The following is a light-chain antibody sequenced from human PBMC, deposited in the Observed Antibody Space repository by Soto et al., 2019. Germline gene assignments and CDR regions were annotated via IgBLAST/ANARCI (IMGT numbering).Light chain of an antibody. V-gene: IGKV3-20*01. Sequence: EIVLTQSPGTLSLSPGERATLSCRASQSVSSNYLAWYQHKPGQAPRLLIYGASSRATGIPDRFSGSGSGTDFTITISRLEPEDFALYYCQQYGTSLYTFGQGTKLEIK. CDR2: GAS. J-gene: IGKJ2*01. CDR1: QSVSSNY. CDR3: QQYGTSLYT.